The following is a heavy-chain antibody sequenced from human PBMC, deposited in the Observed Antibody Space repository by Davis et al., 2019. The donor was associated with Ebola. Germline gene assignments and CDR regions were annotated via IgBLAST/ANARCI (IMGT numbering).Heavy chain of an antibody. Sequence: ASVKVSCKASGYTFTSYGISWVRQAPGQGLEWMGWISAYNGNTNYAQKLQGRVTMTTDTSTSTAYMELRSLRSDDTAVYYCARDRGVTTSATMVRGARYGMDVWGQGTTVTVSS. D-gene: IGHD3-10*01. J-gene: IGHJ6*02. CDR3: ARDRGVTTSATMVRGARYGMDV. V-gene: IGHV1-18*01. CDR1: GYTFTSYG. CDR2: ISAYNGNT.